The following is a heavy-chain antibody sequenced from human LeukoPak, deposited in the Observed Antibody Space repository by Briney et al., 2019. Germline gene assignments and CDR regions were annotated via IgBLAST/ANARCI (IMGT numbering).Heavy chain of an antibody. CDR1: GYTFTGYY. Sequence: ASVKVSCKASGYTFTGYYMHWVRQAPGQGLEWMGWINPNSGGTKYAQKFQGRVTMTRDTSISTAYMEVSSLRSDDTAVYYCARAPYCSGGNCYSGVYWFDPWGQGTLVTVSS. CDR3: ARAPYCSGGNCYSGVYWFDP. D-gene: IGHD2-15*01. CDR2: INPNSGGT. J-gene: IGHJ5*02. V-gene: IGHV1-2*02.